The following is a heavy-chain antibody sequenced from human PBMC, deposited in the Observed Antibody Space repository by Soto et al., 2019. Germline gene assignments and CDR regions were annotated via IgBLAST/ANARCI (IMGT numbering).Heavy chain of an antibody. CDR1: GFSLSTSGEA. Sequence: QITLKESGPALVKPNQTLTLTCTFSGFSLSTSGEAVGWIRQPPGEALEWLALIYWDDDNRYNPTLKTMLTITKETSKNQVVLTLTNMDPVDTATYYCAHYVSASPAGWFDPWGQGILVTVSS. J-gene: IGHJ5*02. V-gene: IGHV2-5*02. CDR2: IYWDDDN. D-gene: IGHD3-10*01. CDR3: AHYVSASPAGWFDP.